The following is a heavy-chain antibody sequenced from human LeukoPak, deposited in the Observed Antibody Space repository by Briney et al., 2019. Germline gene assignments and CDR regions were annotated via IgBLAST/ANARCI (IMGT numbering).Heavy chain of an antibody. CDR1: GYTFTGYY. J-gene: IGHJ4*02. CDR3: ARVGRRAAAGTSHPLDY. Sequence: ASVKVSCKASGYTFTGYYMHWVRQTPGQGLEWMGWINPNSGGTNYAQKFQGWVTMTRDTSISTAYMELSRLRSDDTAVYYCARVGRRAAAGTSHPLDYWGQGTLVTVSS. D-gene: IGHD6-13*01. CDR2: INPNSGGT. V-gene: IGHV1-2*04.